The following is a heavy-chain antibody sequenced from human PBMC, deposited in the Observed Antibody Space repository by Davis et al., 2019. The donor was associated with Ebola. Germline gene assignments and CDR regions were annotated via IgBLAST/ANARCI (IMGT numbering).Heavy chain of an antibody. Sequence: GESLKISCAASGFTFEDYAMSWVRQVPGKGLEWVSFISSSSNYIYYADSVKGRFTVSRDNAKNSLYLQMNSLRAEDTAVYYCVRDPALVVTGGGWFFGLWGRGTLVTVSS. D-gene: IGHD2-21*02. CDR2: ISSSSNYI. V-gene: IGHV3-21*01. J-gene: IGHJ2*01. CDR3: VRDPALVVTGGGWFFGL. CDR1: GFTFEDYA.